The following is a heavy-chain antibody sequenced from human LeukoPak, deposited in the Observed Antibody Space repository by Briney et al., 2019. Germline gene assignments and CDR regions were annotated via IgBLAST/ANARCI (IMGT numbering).Heavy chain of an antibody. V-gene: IGHV3-23*01. Sequence: GGSLRLSCAASGFTFTNCAMTWVRQAPGKGLEWVSCISGRGASTYYADSVKGRFTISRDNSKNTVYLQMNSLGVEDTAVYYCAKDQSRVGASDPFDSWGQGTLVTVSS. CDR3: AKDQSRVGASDPFDS. CDR2: ISGRGAST. D-gene: IGHD1-26*01. CDR1: GFTFTNCA. J-gene: IGHJ5*01.